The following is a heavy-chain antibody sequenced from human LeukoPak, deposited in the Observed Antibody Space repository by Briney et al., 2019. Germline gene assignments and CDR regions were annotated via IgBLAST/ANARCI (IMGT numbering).Heavy chain of an antibody. CDR3: AGCYRRGAFDI. V-gene: IGHV4-59*01. Sequence: PSQTLSLTCTVSGGSISSYYWSWIRQPPGKGLEWIGYIYYSGSTNYNPSLKSRVTISVDTSKNQFSLKLSSVTAADTAVYYCAGCYRRGAFDIWGQGTMVTVSS. D-gene: IGHD2-15*01. CDR2: IYYSGST. J-gene: IGHJ3*02. CDR1: GGSISSYY.